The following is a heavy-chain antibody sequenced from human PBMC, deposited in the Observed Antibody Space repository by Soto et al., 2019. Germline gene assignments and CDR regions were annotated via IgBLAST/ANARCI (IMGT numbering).Heavy chain of an antibody. J-gene: IGHJ6*02. Sequence: QVQLEQSGDEVKKPGASVKVSCKASGYIFVNYGIAWVRQAPGQGLEWLGWISPYTGNTYYATKVQGRLTLTTDKSTSTDLMDQGSLTSAATAVYYCAMVDLYVTPTPQDVWGQGTTVTVSS. CDR2: ISPYTGNT. CDR1: GYIFVNYG. V-gene: IGHV1-18*01. CDR3: AMVDLYVTPTPQDV. D-gene: IGHD3-16*01.